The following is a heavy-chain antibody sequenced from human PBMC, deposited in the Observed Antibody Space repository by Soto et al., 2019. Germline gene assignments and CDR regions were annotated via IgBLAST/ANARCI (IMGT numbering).Heavy chain of an antibody. Sequence: EVQVVQSGAEVKEPGESLKISCKGSGYIFTDHCIVWVRQMAGKGLEWVGIICPGYSNIIYSPSVQGQVTISADMSISTDYLQWSSLKASDTAIYYCARRHYCRGDCTLNPDYSDGMDVWGQGTTVTVSS. J-gene: IGHJ6*02. CDR2: ICPGYSNI. CDR1: GYIFTDHC. V-gene: IGHV5-51*01. D-gene: IGHD2-21*02. CDR3: ARRHYCRGDCTLNPDYSDGMDV.